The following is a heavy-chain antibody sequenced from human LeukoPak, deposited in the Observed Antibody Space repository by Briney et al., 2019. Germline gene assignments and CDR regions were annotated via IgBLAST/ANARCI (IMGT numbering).Heavy chain of an antibody. Sequence: GSSVKVSCKASGDTFSSYAISWVRQAPGQGLEWMGRIIPIFGTANYAQKFQGRVTITTDESTSTAYMELSSLRSEDTAVYYCAREDYGDYDYWGQGTLVTVSS. CDR1: GDTFSSYA. CDR2: IIPIFGTA. J-gene: IGHJ4*02. D-gene: IGHD4-17*01. V-gene: IGHV1-69*05. CDR3: AREDYGDYDY.